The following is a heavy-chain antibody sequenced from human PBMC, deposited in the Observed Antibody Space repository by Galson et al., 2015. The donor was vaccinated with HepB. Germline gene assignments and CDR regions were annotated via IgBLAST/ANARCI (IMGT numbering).Heavy chain of an antibody. V-gene: IGHV3-23*01. CDR3: AKSSVSSWGHFDS. CDR2: ISNSGSTT. CDR1: GFSFSGSA. Sequence: SLRLSCAASGFSFSGSAMHWARQAPGKGLEWVSFISNSGSTTYYADSVRGRFTISRDNSKDTLYLQINRLGPEDTAVYYCAKSSVSSWGHFDSWGQGTLVTVSS. D-gene: IGHD1-26*01. J-gene: IGHJ4*02.